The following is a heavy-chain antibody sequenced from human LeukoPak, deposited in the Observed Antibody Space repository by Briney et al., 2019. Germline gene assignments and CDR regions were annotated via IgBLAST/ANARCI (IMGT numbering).Heavy chain of an antibody. CDR2: INHSGST. V-gene: IGHV4-34*01. CDR1: GESLSGFY. D-gene: IGHD3-10*01. J-gene: IGHJ4*02. Sequence: SETLSLTCAVYGESLSGFYWSWIRQPPGKGLEWIGEINHSGSTNYNPSLKSRVTISVDTSKNQFSLKLSSVTAADTAVYYCARFTPWQGSFDYWGQGTLVTVSS. CDR3: ARFTPWQGSFDY.